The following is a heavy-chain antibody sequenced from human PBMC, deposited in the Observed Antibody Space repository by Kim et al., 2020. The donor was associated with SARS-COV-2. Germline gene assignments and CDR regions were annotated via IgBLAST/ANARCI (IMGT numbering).Heavy chain of an antibody. CDR2: INAGNGNT. D-gene: IGHD3-10*01. V-gene: IGHV1-3*01. CDR1: GYTFTSYA. J-gene: IGHJ4*02. CDR3: ARTRYVLLWFGEFDY. Sequence: ASVKVSCKASGYTFTSYAMHWVRQAPGQRLEWMGWINAGNGNTKYSQKFQGRVTITRDTSASTAYMELSSLRSEDTAVYYCARTRYVLLWFGEFDYWGQGTLVTVSS.